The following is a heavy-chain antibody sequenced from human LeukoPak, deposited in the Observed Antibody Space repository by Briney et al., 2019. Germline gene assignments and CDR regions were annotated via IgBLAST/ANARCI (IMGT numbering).Heavy chain of an antibody. V-gene: IGHV4-39*01. CDR2: IYYSGST. CDR3: ARRRGYYFDY. J-gene: IGHJ4*02. CDR1: GGSISSSSYY. Sequence: NPSETLSLTCTVSGGSISSSSYYWGWIRQPPGKGLEWIGSIYYSGSTYYNPSLKSRVTISVDNSKNQFSLKLSSVPAADTAVYYCARRRGYYFDYWGQGTLVTVX.